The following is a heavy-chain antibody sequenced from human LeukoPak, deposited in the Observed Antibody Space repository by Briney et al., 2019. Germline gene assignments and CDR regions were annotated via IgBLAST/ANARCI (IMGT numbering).Heavy chain of an antibody. CDR2: IYYSGST. V-gene: IGHV4-59*11. D-gene: IGHD4-23*01. Sequence: SETLSLTCTVSGGSFSNHHWSWTRQPPGKGLEWIGYIYYSGSTNYNPSLKSRVTISVDTSKNQFSLKLSSVTAADTAVYYCARGKELLRWPKSVDYWGQGTLVTVSS. J-gene: IGHJ4*02. CDR3: ARGKELLRWPKSVDY. CDR1: GGSFSNHH.